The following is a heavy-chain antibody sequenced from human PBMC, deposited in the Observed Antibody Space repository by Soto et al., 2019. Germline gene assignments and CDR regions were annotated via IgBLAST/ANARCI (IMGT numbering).Heavy chain of an antibody. Sequence: QVQLVESGGGVVQPGRSLRLSCAASGFTFSSYGMHWVRQAPGKGLEWVAVISYDGSNKYYADSVKGRFTISRDNSKNKLYLQMNSLRAEDTAVYYCAKDRVVVAAYLDYWGQGTLVTVS. CDR1: GFTFSSYG. D-gene: IGHD2-15*01. CDR2: ISYDGSNK. V-gene: IGHV3-30*18. J-gene: IGHJ4*02. CDR3: AKDRVVVAAYLDY.